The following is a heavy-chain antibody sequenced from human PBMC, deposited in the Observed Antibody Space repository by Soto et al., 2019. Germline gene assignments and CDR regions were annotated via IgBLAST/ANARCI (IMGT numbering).Heavy chain of an antibody. Sequence: EVQLLESGGGVVQPGGSLRLSCEASGFTLRSYAMTWIRQAPGKGLEWVSLISANDVGTYYAESVKTRFTISTDQSRKTVCLQMDSLRADDTAIYYCAKAKNDYNWDNRPPFDYWGQGTFVTVSS. CDR2: ISANDVGT. D-gene: IGHD1-20*01. V-gene: IGHV3-23*01. CDR3: AKAKNDYNWDNRPPFDY. J-gene: IGHJ4*02. CDR1: GFTLRSYA.